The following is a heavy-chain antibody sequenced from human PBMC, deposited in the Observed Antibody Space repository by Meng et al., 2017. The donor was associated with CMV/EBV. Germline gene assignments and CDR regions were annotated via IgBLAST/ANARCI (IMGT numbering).Heavy chain of an antibody. Sequence: GESLKISCAASGFTFSDYYMSWIRQAPGKGLEWVSYISSSGSTIYYADSVKGRFTISRDNAKNSLYLQMNSLRAEDTAVYYCAKDYTRSRTGIIPGNWGQGTLVTVSS. J-gene: IGHJ4*02. V-gene: IGHV3-11*04. CDR1: GFTFSDYY. CDR3: AKDYTRSRTGIIPGN. D-gene: IGHD1-14*01. CDR2: ISSSGSTI.